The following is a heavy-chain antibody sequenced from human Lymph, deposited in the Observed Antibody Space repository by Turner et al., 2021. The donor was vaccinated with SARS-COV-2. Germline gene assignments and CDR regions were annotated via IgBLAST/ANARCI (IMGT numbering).Heavy chain of an antibody. D-gene: IGHD1-26*01. CDR1: GFTFSNYA. Sequence: QVQLVASGGGVVQPGRSLRPSCAASGFTFSNYAMHWVRQAAGKGVEGVAIISYDGSNKYYADSEKGRFTISRDNSKNTLSLQMNSLRAEDTAVYYCARGLSGNYYFFDYWGQGTLVTVSS. CDR3: ARGLSGNYYFFDY. CDR2: ISYDGSNK. V-gene: IGHV3-30-3*01. J-gene: IGHJ4*02.